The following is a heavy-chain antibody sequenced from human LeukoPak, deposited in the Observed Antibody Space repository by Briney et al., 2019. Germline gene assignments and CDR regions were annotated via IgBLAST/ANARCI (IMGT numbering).Heavy chain of an antibody. CDR3: ARVFRYDILTGYYDAFDI. V-gene: IGHV4-59*01. D-gene: IGHD3-9*01. CDR2: IYYSGST. J-gene: IGHJ3*02. CDR1: GGSISSYY. Sequence: SETLSLTCTVSGGSISSYYWSWIRQPPGKGLEWIGYIYYSGSTNYNPSLKSRVTISVDTSKNQFSLKLSSVTAADTAVYYCARVFRYDILTGYYDAFDIWGQGTMVTVSS.